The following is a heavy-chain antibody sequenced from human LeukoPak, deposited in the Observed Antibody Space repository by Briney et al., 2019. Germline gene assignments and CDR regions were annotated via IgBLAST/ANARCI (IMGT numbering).Heavy chain of an antibody. V-gene: IGHV4-34*01. J-gene: IGHJ5*02. D-gene: IGHD4-17*01. CDR2: INHSGST. CDR3: ARADYGDYASDFYNWFDP. CDR1: GGSFSGYY. Sequence: SETLSLTCAVYGGSFSGYYWSWIRQPPGKGLEWIGEINHSGSTNYNPSLKSRVTISVDTSKNQFSLKLSSVTAADTAVYYCARADYGDYASDFYNWFDPWGQGTLVTVSS.